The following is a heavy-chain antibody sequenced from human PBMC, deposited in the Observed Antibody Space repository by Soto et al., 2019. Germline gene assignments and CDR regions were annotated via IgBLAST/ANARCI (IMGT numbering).Heavy chain of an antibody. V-gene: IGHV4-39*01. CDR3: ARRGYQLLGAFDI. CDR2: TYYSGST. D-gene: IGHD2-2*01. J-gene: IGHJ3*02. CDR1: GGSISSSSYY. Sequence: SETLSLTCTVSGGSISSSSYYWGWIRQPPGKGLEWIGSTYYSGSTYYNPSLKSRVTISVDTSKNQFSLKLSSVTAADTAVYYCARRGYQLLGAFDIWGQGTMVTVSS.